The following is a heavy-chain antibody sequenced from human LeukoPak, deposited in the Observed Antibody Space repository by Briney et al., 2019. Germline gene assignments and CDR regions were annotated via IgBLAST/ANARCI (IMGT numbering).Heavy chain of an antibody. CDR3: AKDNYYGSGTNDY. V-gene: IGHV3-30*02. D-gene: IGHD3-10*01. CDR1: GFTFSSYG. CDR2: IRYDGSNK. Sequence: TGGFLRLSCAASGFTFSSYGMHWVRQVPGKGLEWVAFIRYDGSNKYYADSVKGRFTISRDNSKNTLYLQMNSLRAEDTAVYYCAKDNYYGSGTNDYWGQGALVTVSS. J-gene: IGHJ4*02.